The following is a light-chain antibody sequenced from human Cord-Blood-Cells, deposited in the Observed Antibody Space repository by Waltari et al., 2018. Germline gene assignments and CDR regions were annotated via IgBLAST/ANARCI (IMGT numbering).Light chain of an antibody. V-gene: IGKV3-20*01. CDR2: GAS. Sequence: EIVLTQSPRTLSLSPGERATLSGRASQSVSSSYLAWYQQKPGQAPRLLIYGASSRATGIPDRFSGSGSGTDFTLTISRLEPEDFAVYYCQQYGSSRTFGQGTKVEIK. CDR1: QSVSSSY. CDR3: QQYGSSRT. J-gene: IGKJ1*01.